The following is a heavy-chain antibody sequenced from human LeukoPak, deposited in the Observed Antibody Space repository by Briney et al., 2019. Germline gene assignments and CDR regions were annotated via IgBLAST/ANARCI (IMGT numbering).Heavy chain of an antibody. CDR1: GFTFSSYA. CDR2: ISGSGGRT. J-gene: IGHJ4*02. Sequence: GGSLRLSCAASGFTFSSYAMSWVRQAPWKGLEWVSFISGSGGRTSYADSVKGRFTVSRDNSKNTLYLQMNSLRAEDTAVYFCVEGGAPSYYDGSGDAYFDYWGQGTLVTVSS. CDR3: VEGGAPSYYDGSGDAYFDY. V-gene: IGHV3-23*01. D-gene: IGHD3-22*01.